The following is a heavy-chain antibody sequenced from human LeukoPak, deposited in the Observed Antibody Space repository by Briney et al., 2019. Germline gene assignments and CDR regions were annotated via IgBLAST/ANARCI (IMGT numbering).Heavy chain of an antibody. J-gene: IGHJ3*02. V-gene: IGHV4-4*09. D-gene: IGHD2-15*01. CDR2: IYTSGST. Sequence: SETLSLTCTVSGGSISSYYWSWIRQPTGKGLEWIGYIYTSGSTNYNPSLKSRVTISVDTSKNQFSLKLSSVTAADTAVYYCARQPSSGSKLDIWGQGTMVTVSS. CDR1: GGSISSYY. CDR3: ARQPSSGSKLDI.